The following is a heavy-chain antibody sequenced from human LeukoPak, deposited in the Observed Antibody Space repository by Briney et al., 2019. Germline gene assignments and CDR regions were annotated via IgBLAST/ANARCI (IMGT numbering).Heavy chain of an antibody. CDR1: GGSIGSGGYY. V-gene: IGHV4-31*03. D-gene: IGHD2-2*01. CDR2: IYYSGST. CDR3: ARVPKVVPAAVYYFDY. Sequence: SQTLSLTCTVSGGSIGSGGYYWSWIRQHPGKGLEWIGYIYYSGSTYYNPSLKSRVTISVDTSKNQFSLKLSSVTAADTAVYYCARVPKVVPAAVYYFDYWGQGTLVTVSS. J-gene: IGHJ4*02.